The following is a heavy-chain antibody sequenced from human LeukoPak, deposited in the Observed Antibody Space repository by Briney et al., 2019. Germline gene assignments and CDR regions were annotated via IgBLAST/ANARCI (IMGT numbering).Heavy chain of an antibody. Sequence: SETLSLTCAVYGGSFSGYYWSWIRQPPGKGLEWIGEINHSGSTNYNPSLKSRVTISVDTSKNQFSLKLSSVTAADTAVYYCARGNRFGSYYDSSGYLTPYYYYYGMDVWGQGTTVTVSS. CDR2: INHSGST. CDR1: GGSFSGYY. V-gene: IGHV4-34*01. D-gene: IGHD3-22*01. J-gene: IGHJ6*02. CDR3: ARGNRFGSYYDSSGYLTPYYYYYGMDV.